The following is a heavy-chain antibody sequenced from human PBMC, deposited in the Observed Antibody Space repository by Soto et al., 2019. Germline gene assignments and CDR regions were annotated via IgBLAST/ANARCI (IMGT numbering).Heavy chain of an antibody. Sequence: QVQLQESGPGLVEPSGTLSLTCAVSGASISNTNWWSWVRQPPGKGLEWIGEIYHSVTTNCDPSLKSRVTISVDKSKNQFSLKLSSVTAADTAVYYCAIPGAGDFDYWGQGTLVTVSS. D-gene: IGHD6-13*01. J-gene: IGHJ4*02. CDR1: GASISNTNW. CDR2: IYHSVTT. V-gene: IGHV4-4*02. CDR3: AIPGAGDFDY.